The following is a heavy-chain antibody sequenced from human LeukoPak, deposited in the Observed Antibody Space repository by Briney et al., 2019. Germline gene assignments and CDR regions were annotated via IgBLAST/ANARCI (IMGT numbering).Heavy chain of an antibody. CDR1: GYTFTSYD. Sequence: VASVKVSCKASGYTFTSYDINWVRQATGQGLEWMGWMNPNSGNTGYAQKFQGRVTMTRNTSISTAYMELSSLRSEDTAVYYCARERIPTARGDGGYFDYWGQGILVTVSS. J-gene: IGHJ4*02. D-gene: IGHD3-16*01. CDR2: MNPNSGNT. CDR3: ARERIPTARGDGGYFDY. V-gene: IGHV1-8*01.